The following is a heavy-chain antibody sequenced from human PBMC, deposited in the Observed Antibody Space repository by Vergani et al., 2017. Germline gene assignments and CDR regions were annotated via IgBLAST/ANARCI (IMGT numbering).Heavy chain of an antibody. D-gene: IGHD6-13*01. Sequence: EVQLVESGGGLVQPGRSLRLSCAASGFTFDDYAMHWVWQAPGKGLEWVSGIYWNSDSIAYADSVKGRFTISRVNAKNSLYLQMNSLRAEDTALYYCVKDIAASGNYWYFDRWGRGALVAVSS. CDR3: VKDIAASGNYWYFDR. CDR1: GFTFDDYA. V-gene: IGHV3-9*01. CDR2: IYWNSDSI. J-gene: IGHJ2*01.